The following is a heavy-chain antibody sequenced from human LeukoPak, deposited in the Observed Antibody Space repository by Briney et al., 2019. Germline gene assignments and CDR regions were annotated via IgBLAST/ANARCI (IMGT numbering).Heavy chain of an antibody. V-gene: IGHV3-21*01. J-gene: IGHJ4*02. CDR2: ISSSSSYI. D-gene: IGHD1-26*01. CDR1: GFIFSTYT. CDR3: ARVNLGLVGASGPFDF. Sequence: KSGGSLRLSCATSGFIFSTYTMNWVRQAPGKGLEWVSSISSSSSYIYYADSVKGRFTISRDNAKNSLYLQINGLRAEDTAVYYCARVNLGLVGASGPFDFWGQGTLVTVSS.